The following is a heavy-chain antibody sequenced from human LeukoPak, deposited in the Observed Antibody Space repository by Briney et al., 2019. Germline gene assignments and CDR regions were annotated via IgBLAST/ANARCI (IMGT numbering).Heavy chain of an antibody. CDR1: GGTFSSYA. J-gene: IGHJ3*02. Sequence: GASVKVSCKASGGTFSSYAIIWVRQAPGQALEWVGGIIPIFGTAKYAQKSQGRVTIIADESTSTAYMELSSLRCEDMAVYYCATTYYYDRWGRAFDIWGEGTIVTVSS. V-gene: IGHV1-69*13. D-gene: IGHD3-22*01. CDR3: ATTYYYDRWGRAFDI. CDR2: IIPIFGTA.